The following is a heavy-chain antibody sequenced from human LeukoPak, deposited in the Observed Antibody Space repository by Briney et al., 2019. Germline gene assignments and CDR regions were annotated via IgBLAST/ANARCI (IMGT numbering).Heavy chain of an antibody. CDR3: ARAHNWNDAYFDY. J-gene: IGHJ4*02. CDR2: IKEDGGEK. V-gene: IGHV3-7*04. D-gene: IGHD1-20*01. Sequence: GGSLRLSCAASGFTFSSYWMSWVRQAPGKGLEWVANIKEDGGEKYYVDSVKGRFTISRDNSKNTVYLQMKSLRAEDTAIYYCARAHNWNDAYFDYWGQGTLVAVSS. CDR1: GFTFSSYW.